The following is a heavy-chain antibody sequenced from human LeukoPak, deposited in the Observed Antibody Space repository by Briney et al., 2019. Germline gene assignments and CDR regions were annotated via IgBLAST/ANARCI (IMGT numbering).Heavy chain of an antibody. Sequence: GASVKVSCKASGGTFSSYAISWVRQAPGQGLEWMGGIIPIFGTANYAQKFQGRVTITADESTSTAYMELSSLRSEDTAVYYCASRGIAVAASYYYYGMDVWGKGTTVTVSS. CDR2: IIPIFGTA. D-gene: IGHD6-19*01. V-gene: IGHV1-69*01. CDR1: GGTFSSYA. CDR3: ASRGIAVAASYYYYGMDV. J-gene: IGHJ6*04.